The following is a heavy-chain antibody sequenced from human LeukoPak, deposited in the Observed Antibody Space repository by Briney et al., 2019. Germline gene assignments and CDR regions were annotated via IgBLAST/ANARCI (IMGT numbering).Heavy chain of an antibody. J-gene: IGHJ5*02. CDR3: ARFSARFLAGWFDP. V-gene: IGHV4-59*01. Sequence: SETLSLTCTVSGGSISSYYWSWIRQPPGKGLEWIGYIYYSGSTNYNPSLKSRVTISVDTSKNQFSLKLSSVTAADTAVYYCARFSARFLAGWFDPWGQGTLVTVSS. CDR1: GGSISSYY. CDR2: IYYSGST. D-gene: IGHD3-3*01.